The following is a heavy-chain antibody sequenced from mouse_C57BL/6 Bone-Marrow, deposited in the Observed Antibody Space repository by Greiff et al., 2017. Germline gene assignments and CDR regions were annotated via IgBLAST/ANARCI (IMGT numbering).Heavy chain of an antibody. CDR3: AREDYYAMDY. V-gene: IGHV1-50*01. CDR2: IDPSDSYT. Sequence: QVQLQQPGAELVKPGASVKLSCKASGYTFTSYWMQWVKQRPGQGLEWIGEIDPSDSYTNYNQKVKGKATLTVDTSASTAYMQLSSLTSEDSAVYYCAREDYYAMDYWGQGTSGTVSS. CDR1: GYTFTSYW. J-gene: IGHJ4*01.